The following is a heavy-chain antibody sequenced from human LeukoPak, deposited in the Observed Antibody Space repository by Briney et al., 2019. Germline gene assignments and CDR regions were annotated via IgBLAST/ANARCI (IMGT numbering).Heavy chain of an antibody. J-gene: IGHJ4*02. V-gene: IGHV3-20*04. D-gene: IGHD6-13*01. CDR1: GFTFDDYG. Sequence: SGGSLRLSCAASGFTFDDYGMSWVRQAPGKGLEWVSGINWNGGSTGYADSVKGRFPISRDNAKNSLYLQMNSLRAEDTALYYCARGVGSSYRGYFDYWGQGTLVTVSS. CDR3: ARGVGSSYRGYFDY. CDR2: INWNGGST.